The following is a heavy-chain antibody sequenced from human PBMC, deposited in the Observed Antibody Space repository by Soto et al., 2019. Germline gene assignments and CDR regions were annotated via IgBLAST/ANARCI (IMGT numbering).Heavy chain of an antibody. CDR2: IYYSGST. D-gene: IGHD1-1*01. V-gene: IGHV4-59*01. Sequence: SETLSLTCTVSGGSISSYYWSWIRQPPGKGLEWIGYIYYSGSTNYNPSLKSRVTISVDTSKNQFSLKLSSVTAADTAVYYCARERTRPNWSYFDYWGKGTLVTVSS. CDR1: GGSISSYY. CDR3: ARERTRPNWSYFDY. J-gene: IGHJ4*02.